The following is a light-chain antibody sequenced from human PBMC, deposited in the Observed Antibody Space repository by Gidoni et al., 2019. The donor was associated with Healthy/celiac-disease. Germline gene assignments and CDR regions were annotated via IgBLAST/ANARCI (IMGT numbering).Light chain of an antibody. CDR3: AAWDDSLSGVV. CDR1: SSNIGSNY. Sequence: QSVLTQPPSASGTPGQRVPISCSGSSSNIGSNYVYWYPQLPGTAPKLLIYRNNQRPSGVPDRFSGSKSGTSASLAISGLRSEDEADYYCAAWDDSLSGVVFGGGTKLTVL. CDR2: RNN. V-gene: IGLV1-47*01. J-gene: IGLJ2*01.